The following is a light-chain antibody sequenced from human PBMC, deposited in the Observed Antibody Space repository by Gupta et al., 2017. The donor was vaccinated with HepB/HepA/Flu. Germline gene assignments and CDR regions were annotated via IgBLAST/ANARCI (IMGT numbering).Light chain of an antibody. V-gene: IGKV3-15*01. J-gene: IGKJ3*01. Sequence: IVMTQSPATLSVSPGERATLSCRASQSVSNNLAWYQQKPGQAPRLLSYGASTRATDIPARFSGSGSGTEFTLTISSLQSEDFAVYYCQQYNNWPPFTFGPGTKVDIK. CDR3: QQYNNWPPFT. CDR2: GAS. CDR1: QSVSNN.